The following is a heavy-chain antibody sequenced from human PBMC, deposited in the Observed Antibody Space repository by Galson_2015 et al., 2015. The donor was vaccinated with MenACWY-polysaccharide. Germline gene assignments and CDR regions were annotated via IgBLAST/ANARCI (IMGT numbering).Heavy chain of an antibody. CDR2: IRSNTGGGTK. Sequence: SLRLSCAASGFTFNNDWMNWVRQAPGKGLEWIGRIRSNTGGGTKDYAAPAKGRFTISRDDSANTLFLKMNSLENEDTAIYYCTTGAGSYTLCTCGGFEIWGQGTMVTVSS. CDR3: TTGAGSYTLCTCGGFEI. CDR1: GFTFNNDW. J-gene: IGHJ3*02. V-gene: IGHV3-15*01. D-gene: IGHD2-2*02.